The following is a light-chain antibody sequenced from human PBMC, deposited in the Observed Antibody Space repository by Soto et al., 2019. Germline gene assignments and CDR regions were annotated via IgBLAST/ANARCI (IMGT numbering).Light chain of an antibody. CDR1: QNISTK. Sequence: MTQSPSTVSASVGDRVTITCRASQNISTKLAWYQQKPGQAPRLLIYGASTRATGIPARFSGSGSGTEFTLTITSLQSEDFAVYYCQEYNYWHPITFGGGTKVDIK. CDR2: GAS. J-gene: IGKJ4*01. CDR3: QEYNYWHPIT. V-gene: IGKV3-15*01.